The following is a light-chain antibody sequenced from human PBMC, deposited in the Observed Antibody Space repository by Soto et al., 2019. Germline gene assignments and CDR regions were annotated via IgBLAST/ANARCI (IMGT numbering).Light chain of an antibody. CDR1: SSNIGAGYD. V-gene: IGLV1-40*01. CDR3: QSYDTRLSGVI. CDR2: ADN. J-gene: IGLJ2*01. Sequence: QSVLTQTPSVSGAPGQKITMSCTGSSSNIGAGYDVHWYQQLTGAAPRLLIYADNNRPSGVPDRFSASNSGTSASLAITGLQGEDEAVYYCQSYDTRLSGVIFGAGTKLTVL.